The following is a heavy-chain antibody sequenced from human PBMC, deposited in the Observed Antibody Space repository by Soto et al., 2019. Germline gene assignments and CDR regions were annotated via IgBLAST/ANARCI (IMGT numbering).Heavy chain of an antibody. CDR1: GFTFSSYA. CDR3: ARRGXSSPRWNYYYYMDV. J-gene: IGHJ6*03. Sequence: GGSLRLSCAASGFTFSSYAMHWVRQAPGKGLEYVSAISSNGGSTYYANSVKGRFTISRDNSKNTLYLQMGSLRAEDMAVYYSARRGXSSPRWNYYYYMDVWGKGTTVTSP. V-gene: IGHV3-64*01. CDR2: ISSNGGST. D-gene: IGHD6-13*01.